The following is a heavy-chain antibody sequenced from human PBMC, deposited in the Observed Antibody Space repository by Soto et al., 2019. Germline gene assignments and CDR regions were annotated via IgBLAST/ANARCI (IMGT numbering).Heavy chain of an antibody. Sequence: GGSLRLSCAASGFTFSSYAMSWVRQAPGKGLEWVSAISGSGGSTYYADSVKGRFTISRDNSKNTLYLQMNSLRAEDTAVYYCAKDPGYSYGRNYYYYGMDVWGQGTTVTVSS. CDR1: GFTFSSYA. J-gene: IGHJ6*02. V-gene: IGHV3-23*01. CDR2: ISGSGGST. CDR3: AKDPGYSYGRNYYYYGMDV. D-gene: IGHD5-18*01.